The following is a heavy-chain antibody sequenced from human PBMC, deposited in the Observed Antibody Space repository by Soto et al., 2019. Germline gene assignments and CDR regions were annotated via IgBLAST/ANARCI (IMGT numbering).Heavy chain of an antibody. D-gene: IGHD2-2*01. CDR1: GFTFSSYA. V-gene: IGHV3-23*01. CDR2: ISGGST. Sequence: GGSLRLSCAASGFTFSSYAMSWVRQAPGKGLEWVSTISGGSTYYADSVKGRFTISRDNSKNTLYLQMNTLRAEDTAVYYCAKPYCSTTSCYSAGYYYGVDVWGKGTTVTVSS. J-gene: IGHJ6*04. CDR3: AKPYCSTTSCYSAGYYYGVDV.